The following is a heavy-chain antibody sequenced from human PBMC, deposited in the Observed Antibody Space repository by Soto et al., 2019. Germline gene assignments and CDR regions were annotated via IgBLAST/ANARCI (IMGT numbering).Heavy chain of an antibody. CDR3: ARQSGTTSRWFDT. V-gene: IGHV4-39*01. D-gene: IGHD1-7*01. J-gene: IGHJ5*02. CDR1: GGSISSSSYY. Sequence: QLQLQESGPGLVKPSETLSLTCTVSGGSISSSSYYWGWIRQPPGKGLEWIGSIYYSGSTYYNPSLKIRVTISVDTSKNQFSLKLSSVTAADTAVYYCARQSGTTSRWFDTWGQGTLVTVSS. CDR2: IYYSGST.